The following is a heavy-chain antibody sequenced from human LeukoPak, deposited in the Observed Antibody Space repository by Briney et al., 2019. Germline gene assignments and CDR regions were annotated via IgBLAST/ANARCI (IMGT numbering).Heavy chain of an antibody. CDR2: IIPIFGTA. CDR1: GGTFSSYA. CDR3: ARGPNWNYALSNWFDP. V-gene: IGHV1-69*05. Sequence: GASVKVSCKASGGTFSSYAISWVRQAPGQGLEWMGGIIPIFGTANYAQKFQGRVTITTDESTSTAYMELSSLRSEDTAVYYCARGPNWNYALSNWFDPWGQGTLVTVSS. D-gene: IGHD1-7*01. J-gene: IGHJ5*02.